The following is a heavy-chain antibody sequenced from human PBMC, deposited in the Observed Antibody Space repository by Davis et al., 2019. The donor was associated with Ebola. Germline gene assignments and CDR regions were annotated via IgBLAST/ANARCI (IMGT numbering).Heavy chain of an antibody. D-gene: IGHD1-7*01. CDR3: AKDPGWNYYFDY. Sequence: GGSLRLSCAASGFTFSSYSMNWVRQAPGKGLEWVSAISGSGGSTYYADSVKGRFTISRDNSKNTLYLQMNSLRAEDTAVYYCAKDPGWNYYFDYWGQGTLVTVSS. V-gene: IGHV3-23*01. CDR1: GFTFSSYS. J-gene: IGHJ4*02. CDR2: ISGSGGST.